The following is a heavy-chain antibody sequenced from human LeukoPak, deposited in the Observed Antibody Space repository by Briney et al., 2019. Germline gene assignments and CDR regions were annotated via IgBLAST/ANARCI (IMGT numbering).Heavy chain of an antibody. J-gene: IGHJ6*02. Sequence: PSETLSLTCTVSGGSISSYYWSWIRQPAGKGLEWIGRIYTSGSTNYNPSLKSRVTMSVDTSKNQFSLKLSSVTAADTAVYYCARDEGGYDYYYYGMDVWGQGTTVTVSS. D-gene: IGHD5-12*01. CDR2: IYTSGST. CDR1: GGSISSYY. CDR3: ARDEGGYDYYYYGMDV. V-gene: IGHV4-4*07.